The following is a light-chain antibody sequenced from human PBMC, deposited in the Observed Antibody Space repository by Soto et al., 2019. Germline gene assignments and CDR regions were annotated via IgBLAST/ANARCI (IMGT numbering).Light chain of an antibody. Sequence: QSVLTQPPSVSGTPGQRVIISCSGGTSNIGTNYVYWFQHLPGTAPKLLIYRNDQRPSGVPERFSGSKSGTSASLAISGLRPEDEAHHYCAGWDETLSGVFGGGTKLTVL. CDR1: TSNIGTNY. J-gene: IGLJ3*02. V-gene: IGLV1-47*01. CDR3: AGWDETLSGV. CDR2: RND.